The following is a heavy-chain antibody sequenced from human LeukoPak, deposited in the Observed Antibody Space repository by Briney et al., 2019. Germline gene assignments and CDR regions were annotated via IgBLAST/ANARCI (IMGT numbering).Heavy chain of an antibody. J-gene: IGHJ4*02. CDR1: GDSISRYY. Sequence: SETLSLTCTVSGDSISRYYWSWIRQPAGKGLEWIGRIYNGGIITYNPSLKSRVTMSIDTSNNQFSLRLRFVTAADTAVYYCARAPVQSPFYYWGQGTLVTVSS. CDR3: ARAPVQSPFYY. V-gene: IGHV4-4*07. D-gene: IGHD4-17*01. CDR2: IYNGGII.